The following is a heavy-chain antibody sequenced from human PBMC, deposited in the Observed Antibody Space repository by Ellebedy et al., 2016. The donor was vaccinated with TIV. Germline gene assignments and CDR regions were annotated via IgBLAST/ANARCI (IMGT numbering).Heavy chain of an antibody. D-gene: IGHD3-10*02. Sequence: GGSLRLXCAASAFTFSFYAMHWVRQTPGKGLEWVAVISYDGSNKYYAHSVKGRFTISRDNSKNTLYLQMNSLRADDTAVYYCARSMGLYVPDYWGQGILVTVSS. CDR1: AFTFSFYA. CDR2: ISYDGSNK. V-gene: IGHV3-30-3*01. J-gene: IGHJ4*02. CDR3: ARSMGLYVPDY.